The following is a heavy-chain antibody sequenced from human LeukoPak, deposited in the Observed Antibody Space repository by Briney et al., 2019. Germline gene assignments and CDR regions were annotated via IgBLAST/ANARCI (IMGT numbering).Heavy chain of an antibody. J-gene: IGHJ4*02. D-gene: IGHD3-9*01. CDR1: GFTFSSYW. V-gene: IGHV3-48*04. Sequence: GGSLRLSCAASGFTFSSYWMNWVRQAPGKGLEWISYISSSGSTIYYADSVRGRFTISRDNAKNSLYLQMNSLRAEDTAIYYCARGGAPYFDWCFDYWGQGTLVTVSS. CDR2: ISSSGSTI. CDR3: ARGGAPYFDWCFDY.